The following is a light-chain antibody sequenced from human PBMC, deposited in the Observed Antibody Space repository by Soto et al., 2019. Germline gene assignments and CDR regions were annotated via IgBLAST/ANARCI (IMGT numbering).Light chain of an antibody. V-gene: IGKV1-9*01. Sequence: DIQLTQSPSFLSASAGDRVTITCRASQDISNYLTWYQQKPEKAPKLLIYTGSTLHSGVPSRFSGGGAGTEFTLTISSLQPEDFPTYYCQQVKSYPRTFGQGTKRDIK. J-gene: IGKJ2*01. CDR2: TGS. CDR3: QQVKSYPRT. CDR1: QDISNY.